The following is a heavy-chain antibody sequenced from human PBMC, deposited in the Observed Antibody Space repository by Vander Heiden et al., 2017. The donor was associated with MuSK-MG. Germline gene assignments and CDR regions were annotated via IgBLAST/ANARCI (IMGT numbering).Heavy chain of an antibody. V-gene: IGHV1-69*06. CDR1: GGTFSSYA. J-gene: IGHJ4*02. D-gene: IGHD6-19*01. CDR2: IIPIFGTA. Sequence: VQLVQPGAEVKKPGSSVKVSCTASGGTFSSYAISWVRQAPGQGLEWMGGIIPIFGTANYAQKFQGRVTITANKSTSTAYMELSSLRSEDTAVYYCARQERGSIAVAPGSDYWGQGPLVTVSS. CDR3: ARQERGSIAVAPGSDY.